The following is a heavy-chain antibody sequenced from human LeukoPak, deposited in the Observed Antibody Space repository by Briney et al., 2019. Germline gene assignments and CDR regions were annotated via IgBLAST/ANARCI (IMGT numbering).Heavy chain of an antibody. CDR2: IYNSGST. V-gene: IGHV4-59*08. CDR1: GGSISSYY. D-gene: IGHD3-9*01. Sequence: SSETLSLTCTVSGGSISSYYWSWIRQPPGKGLEWIGYIYNSGSTNNPSLKSRVTISEDTSKSQFSLKLSSVTAADTAVYYCAGHRRLADSDYWGQGTLVTVSS. CDR3: AGHRRLADSDY. J-gene: IGHJ4*02.